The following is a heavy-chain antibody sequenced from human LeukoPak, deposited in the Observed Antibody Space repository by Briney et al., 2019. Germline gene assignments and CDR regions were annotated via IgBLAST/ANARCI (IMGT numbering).Heavy chain of an antibody. V-gene: IGHV3-23*01. CDR2: ISASGGST. CDR1: GFTFSNYA. J-gene: IGHJ4*02. D-gene: IGHD3-10*01. Sequence: QPGGSLRLSCAASGFTFSNYAMSWVRQAPGKGLEWVSGISASGGSTYYADSVKGRFTISRDNSKNTLSLQMNSLRAEDTALYYCAKGTMVRGVPNDYWGQGALVTVSS. CDR3: AKGTMVRGVPNDY.